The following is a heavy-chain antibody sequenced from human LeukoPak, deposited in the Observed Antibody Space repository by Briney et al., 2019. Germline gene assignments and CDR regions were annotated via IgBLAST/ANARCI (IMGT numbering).Heavy chain of an antibody. CDR3: ARARSSWSGY. CDR1: GYSIISEYC. V-gene: IGHV4-38-2*02. Sequence: SETLSLTCTLSGYSIISEYCWGWIRQPPGKGLEWIGCVHHSGNTYYNPSLKSRVTMSLDTSKSQFSLHLRSATAADTAVYYCARARSSWSGYWGQGTLVTVSS. J-gene: IGHJ4*02. D-gene: IGHD6-13*01. CDR2: VHHSGNT.